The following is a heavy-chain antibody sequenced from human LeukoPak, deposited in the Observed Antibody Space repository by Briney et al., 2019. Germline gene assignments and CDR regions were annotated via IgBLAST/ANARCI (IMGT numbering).Heavy chain of an antibody. D-gene: IGHD3-3*01. CDR2: IYYSGST. CDR3: ARGWGVSGSVYYFDY. V-gene: IGHV4-59*01. CDR1: GSSISSYY. Sequence: SETLSLTCTVSGSSISSYYWSWIRQPPGKGLEWIGYIYYSGSTNYNPSLKSRVTISVDTSKNQFSLKLSSVTAADTAVYYCARGWGVSGSVYYFDYWGQGTLVTVSS. J-gene: IGHJ4*02.